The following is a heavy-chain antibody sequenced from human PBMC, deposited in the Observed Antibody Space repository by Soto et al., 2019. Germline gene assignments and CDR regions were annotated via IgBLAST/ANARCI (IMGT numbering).Heavy chain of an antibody. J-gene: IGHJ3*02. Sequence: QVQLVQSRAEVKKPGASVKVSCKASGYTFTSYGISWVRQAPGQGLEWMGWISAYNGNTNYAQKLQGRVTMTTDTSTSTSYMELRSLRSDDTAVYYCASSVDGVGARGCAFDIWGQGTMVTVSS. CDR1: GYTFTSYG. CDR3: ASSVDGVGARGCAFDI. CDR2: ISAYNGNT. D-gene: IGHD1-26*01. V-gene: IGHV1-18*01.